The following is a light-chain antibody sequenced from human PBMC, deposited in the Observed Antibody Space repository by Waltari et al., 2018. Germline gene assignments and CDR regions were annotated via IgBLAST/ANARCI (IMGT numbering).Light chain of an antibody. CDR2: EVS. CDR1: SSDVGNYNL. CDR3: CSYAGSSTSYVV. J-gene: IGLJ2*01. V-gene: IGLV2-23*02. Sequence: QSALTQPASVSGSPGQSITIPCTGTSSDVGNYNLVSWYQHSPGKAPKLLIYEVSKRPSGVSNRFSGSKSGNTASLTISGLQAEDEAEFYCCSYAGSSTSYVVFGGGTKLTVL.